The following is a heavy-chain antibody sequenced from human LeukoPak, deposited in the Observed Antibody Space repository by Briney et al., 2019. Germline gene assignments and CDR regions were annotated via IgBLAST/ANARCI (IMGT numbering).Heavy chain of an antibody. Sequence: APVKVSCKASGYTFTSYGISWVRQAPGQGLEWMGWISAYNGNTNYAQKLQGRVTMTTDTSTSTAYMELRSLRSDDTAVYYCARVLYLGYCSSTSCYEYYFDYWGQGTLVTVSS. CDR3: ARVLYLGYCSSTSCYEYYFDY. J-gene: IGHJ4*02. V-gene: IGHV1-18*01. CDR2: ISAYNGNT. D-gene: IGHD2-2*01. CDR1: GYTFTSYG.